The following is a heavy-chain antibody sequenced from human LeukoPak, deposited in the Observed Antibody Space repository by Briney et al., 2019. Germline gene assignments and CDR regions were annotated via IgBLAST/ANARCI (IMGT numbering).Heavy chain of an antibody. V-gene: IGHV3-48*03. Sequence: GGSLRLSCAASGFTFSSYEMNWVRQAPGKGLKWVSYISSSGSTIYYADSVKVRFTISRDNAKNSLYLQMHSLRAEDTAVYYCARDRDPGYNDSSGYRRVNAFDIWGQGTMVTVSS. CDR3: ARDRDPGYNDSSGYRRVNAFDI. CDR2: ISSSGSTI. CDR1: GFTFSSYE. J-gene: IGHJ3*02. D-gene: IGHD3-22*01.